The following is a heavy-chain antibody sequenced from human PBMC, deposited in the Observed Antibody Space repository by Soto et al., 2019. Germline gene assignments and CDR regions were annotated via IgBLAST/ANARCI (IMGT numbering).Heavy chain of an antibody. CDR1: GFTFSSYA. Sequence: EVQLLESGGGLVQPGGSLRLSCAASGFTFSSYAMSWVRQAPGKGLEWVSAISGSGGSTYYADSVKGRFTISRDNSKNTLYLQMNSLRAEDTAVYYCAKETIVVVPAAQGDWFDPWGPGTLVTVSS. D-gene: IGHD2-2*01. V-gene: IGHV3-23*01. CDR3: AKETIVVVPAAQGDWFDP. CDR2: ISGSGGST. J-gene: IGHJ5*02.